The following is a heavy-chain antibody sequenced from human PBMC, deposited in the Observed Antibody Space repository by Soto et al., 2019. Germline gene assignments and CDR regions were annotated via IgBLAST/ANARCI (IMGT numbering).Heavy chain of an antibody. J-gene: IGHJ6*02. Sequence: QVQLVQSGAELKEPGDSVRVSCEASGYTFTAYYIHWVRQAPGQGLEWMGWINPRFGATSYAEDLQGGVSTARDTSISTVYMELSRLTSDDTAIYYCARNMDYYYGPGSGDGHGFWGQGTTVTVFS. CDR2: INPRFGAT. CDR3: ARNMDYYYGPGSGDGHGF. D-gene: IGHD3-10*01. V-gene: IGHV1-2*02. CDR1: GYTFTAYY.